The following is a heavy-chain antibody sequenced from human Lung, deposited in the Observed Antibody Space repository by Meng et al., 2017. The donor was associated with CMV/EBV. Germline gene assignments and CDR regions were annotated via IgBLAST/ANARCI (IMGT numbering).Heavy chain of an antibody. CDR3: ARVELRFLGWSGFDY. CDR1: GFTFSSYA. Sequence: SCAASGFTFSSYAMHWVRQAPGKGLEWVAVISYAGSNKYYADFVKGRFTISRDNSKNTLYLQMNSLRAEDTAVYYCARVELRFLGWSGFDYLGQGTLVTVSS. D-gene: IGHD3-3*01. J-gene: IGHJ4*02. CDR2: ISYAGSNK. V-gene: IGHV3-30-3*01.